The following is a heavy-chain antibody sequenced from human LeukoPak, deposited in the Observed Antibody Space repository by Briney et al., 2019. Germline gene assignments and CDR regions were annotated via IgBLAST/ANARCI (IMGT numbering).Heavy chain of an antibody. V-gene: IGHV4-59*01. CDR2: IYNTGST. Sequence: SETLSLTCTVSGGSISSYYWNWILQPPGKGLEWIGYIYNTGSTNNNPSLKSRVTISVDTSKKHFSLKLSSVTAADTAVYYCARETPYGSGSYPFDYWGQGILVTVSS. CDR3: ARETPYGSGSYPFDY. J-gene: IGHJ4*02. D-gene: IGHD3-10*01. CDR1: GGSISSYY.